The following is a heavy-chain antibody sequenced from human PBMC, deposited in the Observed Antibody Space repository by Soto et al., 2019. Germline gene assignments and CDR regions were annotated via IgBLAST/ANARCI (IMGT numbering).Heavy chain of an antibody. J-gene: IGHJ3*02. D-gene: IGHD1-26*01. CDR3: ARDRIVGATFFYAFDI. CDR1: GFTFSSYS. Sequence: LRLSCAASGFTFSSYSMNWVRQAPGKGLEWVSSISSSSSYIYYADSVKGRFTISRDNAKNSLYLQMNSLRAEDTAVYYCARDRIVGATFFYAFDIWGQGTMVTVSS. V-gene: IGHV3-21*01. CDR2: ISSSSSYI.